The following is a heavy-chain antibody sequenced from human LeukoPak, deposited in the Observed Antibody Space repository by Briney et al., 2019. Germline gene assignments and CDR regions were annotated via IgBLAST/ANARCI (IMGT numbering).Heavy chain of an antibody. CDR3: AKDLAGSYYGGGQRYYFDY. D-gene: IGHD3-10*01. CDR1: GCTFGTFN. CDR2: RSADESNK. V-gene: IGHV3-30*18. J-gene: IGHJ4*02. Sequence: GGSLRLSCAASGCTFGTFNMHWVRQAPGKGLEWVALRSADESNKYYADSVKGRFTISRDNSKNTLYLQMNSLRTEDTAVYHCAKDLAGSYYGGGQRYYFDYWGQGTLVTVSS.